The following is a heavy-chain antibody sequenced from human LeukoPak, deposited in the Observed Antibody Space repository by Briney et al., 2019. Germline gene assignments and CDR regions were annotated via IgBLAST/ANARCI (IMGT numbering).Heavy chain of an antibody. D-gene: IGHD2-15*01. V-gene: IGHV3-30*18. CDR3: AKGTGQYCSGGSCYDDS. CDR1: GFTFSTYG. Sequence: GGSLRLSCAASGFTFSTYGMHWVRQAPGKGLEWVAVISFDGSTKYYADSVKGRFTISRDNSQNTLYLQMNTLGAEDTAVYYCAKGTGQYCSGGSCYDDSWGQGTQVTVSS. CDR2: ISFDGSTK. J-gene: IGHJ4*02.